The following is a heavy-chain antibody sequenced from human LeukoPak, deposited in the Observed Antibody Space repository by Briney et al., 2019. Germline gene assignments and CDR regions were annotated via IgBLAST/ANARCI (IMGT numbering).Heavy chain of an antibody. CDR1: GFTLSTYA. V-gene: IGHV3-23*01. Sequence: GGSLRLSCAASGFTLSTYAMSWVRQTPGKGLEWVAATSSSDAGTYHADSVRGRFTISRDNSKNTLYLQMNSLRAEDTAVYYCASRKSYYDSSGFSSDAFDIWGQGTMVTVSS. CDR3: ASRKSYYDSSGFSSDAFDI. CDR2: TSSSDAGT. D-gene: IGHD3-22*01. J-gene: IGHJ3*02.